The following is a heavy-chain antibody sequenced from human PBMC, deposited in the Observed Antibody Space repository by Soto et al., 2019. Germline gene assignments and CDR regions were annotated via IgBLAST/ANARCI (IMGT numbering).Heavy chain of an antibody. Sequence: ASVKVSCKVSGYTLTELSMHWVRQAPGQRLEWMGWINTDNGNTGFSHKFQGRVTVVRDTSANMVYMTLNSLTSGDTAVYYCARDFDQGSFDYWGQGTPVTVSS. D-gene: IGHD2-2*01. V-gene: IGHV1-3*04. CDR3: ARDFDQGSFDY. J-gene: IGHJ4*01. CDR1: GYTLTELS. CDR2: INTDNGNT.